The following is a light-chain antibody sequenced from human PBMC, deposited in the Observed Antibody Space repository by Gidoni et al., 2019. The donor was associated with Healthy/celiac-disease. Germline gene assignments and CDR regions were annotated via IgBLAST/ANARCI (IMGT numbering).Light chain of an antibody. CDR3: QQRSNLPFT. J-gene: IGKJ4*01. V-gene: IGKV3D-11*01. CDR2: DAS. CDR1: QGVSSY. Sequence: IVLTQSPATLSLSPGERATLSCRAIQGVSSYLAWYHQKPGQAPRLLIYDASNRATGIPARFSGSGPGTDFTLTISSLEPEDFAVYYCQQRSNLPFTFXGXTKVEIK.